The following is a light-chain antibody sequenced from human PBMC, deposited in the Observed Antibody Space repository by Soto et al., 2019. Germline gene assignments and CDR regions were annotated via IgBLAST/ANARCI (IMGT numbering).Light chain of an antibody. CDR2: SHN. Sequence: QSVLTQPPSASGTPGQRVTISCSGSSSNIGRNTVNWYQQLPGTAPKLLIYSHNQRHSGVPYRFSRSKSATSASLAISGRQSEAEADDYCAAWYDSINVPLFGGGTQLTVL. V-gene: IGLV1-44*01. CDR3: AAWYDSINVPL. CDR1: SSNIGRNT. J-gene: IGLJ7*01.